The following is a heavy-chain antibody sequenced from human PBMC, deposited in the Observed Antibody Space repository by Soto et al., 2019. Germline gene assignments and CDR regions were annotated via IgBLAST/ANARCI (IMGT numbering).Heavy chain of an antibody. CDR3: ARGLTTVTTDYYYGMDV. CDR1: GYTFTSYG. D-gene: IGHD4-17*01. V-gene: IGHV1-18*01. Sequence: QVQLVQSGAKVKKPGASVKVSCKASGYTFTSYGISWVRQAPGQGLEWMGWISAYNGNTNYAQKLQGRVTMTTDTSTSTAYMELRSLRSDDTAVYYCARGLTTVTTDYYYGMDVWGQGTTVTVSS. J-gene: IGHJ6*02. CDR2: ISAYNGNT.